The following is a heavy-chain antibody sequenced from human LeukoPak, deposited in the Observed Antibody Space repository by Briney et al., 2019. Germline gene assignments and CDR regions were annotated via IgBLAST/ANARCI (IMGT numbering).Heavy chain of an antibody. CDR1: GFTFSSYE. Sequence: GGSLRLSCAASGFTFSSYEMNWVRQAPGKGLEWVSYISSSGSTKYYADSVRGRFTISRDNAKNSLYLQMNNLRAEDTAVYYCARHLWLSGNDYWGQGTLVTVSS. CDR3: ARHLWLSGNDY. J-gene: IGHJ4*02. D-gene: IGHD5-18*01. V-gene: IGHV3-48*03. CDR2: ISSSGSTK.